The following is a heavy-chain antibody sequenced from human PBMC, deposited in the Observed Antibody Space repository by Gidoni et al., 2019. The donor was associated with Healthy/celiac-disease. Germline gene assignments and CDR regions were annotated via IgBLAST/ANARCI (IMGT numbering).Heavy chain of an antibody. CDR3: ARSEWELRN. D-gene: IGHD1-26*01. V-gene: IGHV4-38-2*02. CDR2: IYHSGST. Sequence: QVQLQESGPGLVKPSETLSLTCTVSGYSISSGYYWGWIRQPPGKGLEWIGSIYHSGSTYYNPSLKSRVTISVDTSKNQFSLKLSSVTAADTAVYYCARSEWELRNWGQGTLVTVSS. J-gene: IGHJ4*02. CDR1: GYSISSGYY.